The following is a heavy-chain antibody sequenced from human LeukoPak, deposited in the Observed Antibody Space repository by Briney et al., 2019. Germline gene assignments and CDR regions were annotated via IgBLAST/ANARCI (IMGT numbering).Heavy chain of an antibody. D-gene: IGHD2-15*01. V-gene: IGHV3-23*01. J-gene: IGHJ4*02. CDR3: AKDLGGPGCSGGSCYSALFDY. CDR1: GFTFSSYA. Sequence: PGGSLRLSCAASGFTFSSYAMSWVRQAPGKGLEWVSAISGSGGSTYYADSVKGRFTISRDNSKNTLYLQMNSLRAEDTAVYYCAKDLGGPGCSGGSCYSALFDYWGQGTLVTVSS. CDR2: ISGSGGST.